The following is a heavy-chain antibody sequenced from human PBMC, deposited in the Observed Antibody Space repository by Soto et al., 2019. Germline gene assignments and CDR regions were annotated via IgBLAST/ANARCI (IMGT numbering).Heavy chain of an antibody. D-gene: IGHD6-13*01. CDR3: ARDTGIADDY. J-gene: IGHJ4*02. CDR1: GFTFSSYA. V-gene: IGHV3-30-3*01. Sequence: QVQLVESGGGVVQPGRSLRLSCAASGFTFSSYAMHWVRQAPGKGLEWVAVISYDGSNKYYADSVKGRFTISRDNSKNTLYLQMNSLRAEDTAVYYCARDTGIADDYWGQGTLVTVSS. CDR2: ISYDGSNK.